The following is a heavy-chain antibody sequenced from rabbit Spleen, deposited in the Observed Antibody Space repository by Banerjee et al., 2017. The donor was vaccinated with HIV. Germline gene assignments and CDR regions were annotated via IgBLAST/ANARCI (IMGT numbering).Heavy chain of an antibody. D-gene: IGHD7-1*01. V-gene: IGHV1S45*01. CDR2: SDVGKRGTN. J-gene: IGHJ4*01. CDR3: GRSSNAGYAGYGYGSNL. CDR1: GLDFSSSYW. Sequence: QEQLVESGGGLVQPEGSLTLTCKASGLDFSSSYWICWVRQAPGKGLEWIACSDVGKRGTNYYARWAKGRFTISKTSSTTVTLQMTSLTAADTATYFCGRSSNAGYAGYGYGSNLWGPGTLVTVS.